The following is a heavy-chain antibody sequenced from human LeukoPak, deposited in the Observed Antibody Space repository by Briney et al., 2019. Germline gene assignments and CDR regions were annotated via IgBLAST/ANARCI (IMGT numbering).Heavy chain of an antibody. CDR1: GGSISSSSYY. V-gene: IGHV4-61*02. D-gene: IGHD1-26*01. Sequence: PSETLSLTCTVSGGSISSSSYYWSWIRQPAGKGLEWIGRIYTSGSTNYNPSLKSRVTISVDTSKNQFSLKLSSVTAADTAVYFCARVSGSYYKAIDYWGQGTLVTVSS. CDR2: IYTSGST. CDR3: ARVSGSYYKAIDY. J-gene: IGHJ4*02.